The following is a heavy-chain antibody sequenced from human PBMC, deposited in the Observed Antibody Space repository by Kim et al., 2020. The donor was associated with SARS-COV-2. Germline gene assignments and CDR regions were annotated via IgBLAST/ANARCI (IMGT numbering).Heavy chain of an antibody. CDR2: LIPIFGTA. D-gene: IGHD3-9*01. CDR1: GGTFSSYA. CDR3: AIKQGELRYFEWFFDY. J-gene: IGHJ4*02. Sequence: SVKVSCKASGGTFSSYAISWVRQAPGQGLEWTGGLIPIFGTANYAQKFQGRVTITADEFTSTAYMELSSLRSEDTAVYYCAIKQGELRYFEWFFDYWGQGSLVTVS. V-gene: IGHV1-69*13.